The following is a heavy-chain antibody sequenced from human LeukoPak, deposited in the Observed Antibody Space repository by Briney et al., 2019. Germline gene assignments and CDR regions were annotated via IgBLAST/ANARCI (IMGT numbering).Heavy chain of an antibody. J-gene: IGHJ4*02. Sequence: GGSLRLSCAASGFTFSSYEMNWVRQAPGERLEWVSYISSSGSTIYYADSVKGRFTISRDNAKNSLYLQMNSLRAEDTAVYYCARGSSGWPPLFNYWGQGTLVTVSS. V-gene: IGHV3-48*03. CDR1: GFTFSSYE. CDR2: ISSSGSTI. D-gene: IGHD6-19*01. CDR3: ARGSSGWPPLFNY.